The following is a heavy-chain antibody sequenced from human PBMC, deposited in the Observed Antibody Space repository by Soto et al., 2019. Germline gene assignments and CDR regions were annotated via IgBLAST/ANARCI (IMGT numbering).Heavy chain of an antibody. CDR1: GGSISSSSYY. CDR3: ARHGSGYRDFDY. V-gene: IGHV4-39*01. CDR2: IYYSGST. D-gene: IGHD3-3*01. Sequence: PSETLSLTCTVSGGSISSSSYYWGWIRQPPGKGLEWIGSIYYSGSTYYNPSLKSRVTISVDTSKNQFSLKLSSVTAADTAVYYCARHGSGYRDFDYWGQGTLVTVSS. J-gene: IGHJ4*02.